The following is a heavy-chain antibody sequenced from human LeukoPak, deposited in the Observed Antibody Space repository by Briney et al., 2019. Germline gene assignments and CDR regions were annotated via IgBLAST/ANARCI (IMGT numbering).Heavy chain of an antibody. V-gene: IGHV3-66*01. J-gene: IGHJ4*02. Sequence: GSLRLSCAASGFTVSSNYMSRVRQAPGKGLEWVSVIYSGGSTYYADSVKGRFTISRDNSKNTLYLQMNSLRAQDTAVYYCARDAHTSSRYSRFDYWGQGTLVTVSS. CDR3: ARDAHTSSRYSRFDY. CDR2: IYSGGST. D-gene: IGHD3-22*01. CDR1: GFTVSSNY.